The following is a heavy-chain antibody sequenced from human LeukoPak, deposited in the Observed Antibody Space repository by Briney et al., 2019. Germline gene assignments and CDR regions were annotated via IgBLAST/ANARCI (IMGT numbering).Heavy chain of an antibody. Sequence: SVKVSCKVSGYTLTELSMHWVRQAPGQGLEWMGGIIPIFGTANYAQKFQGRVTITADESTSTAYMELSSLRSEDTAVYYCARDSPLGTIFGVVIPYYFDYWGQGTLVTVSS. CDR1: GYTLTELS. V-gene: IGHV1-69*13. CDR3: ARDSPLGTIFGVVIPYYFDY. D-gene: IGHD3-3*01. J-gene: IGHJ4*02. CDR2: IIPIFGTA.